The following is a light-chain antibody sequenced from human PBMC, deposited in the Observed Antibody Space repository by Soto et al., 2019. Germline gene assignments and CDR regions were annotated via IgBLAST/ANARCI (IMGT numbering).Light chain of an antibody. J-gene: IGKJ2*01. V-gene: IGKV3-20*01. CDR1: QSVSSSY. CDR3: QHYGTSIYT. CDR2: GAS. Sequence: EIVLTQSPDTLSLSPGETATLSCRTSQSVSSSYLAWYQQTPGQAPRLLIYGASSRATGIPDRFSGSGSGTDFPLTIIRLEHEDCAVYDFQHYGTSIYTFGQGTKVEI.